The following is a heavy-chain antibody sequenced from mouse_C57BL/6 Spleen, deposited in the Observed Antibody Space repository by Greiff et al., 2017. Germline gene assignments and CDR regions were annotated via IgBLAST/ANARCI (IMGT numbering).Heavy chain of an antibody. CDR3: ARKGDGYYDAMDY. CDR1: GYTFTSYG. D-gene: IGHD2-3*01. CDR2: IYPRSGNT. V-gene: IGHV1-81*01. Sequence: QVQLQQSGAELARPGASVKLSCKASGYTFTSYGISWVKQRTGQGLEWIGEIYPRSGNTYYNEKFKGKATLTADKSSSTAYMELRSLTSEDSAVYFCARKGDGYYDAMDYWGQGTSVTVSS. J-gene: IGHJ4*01.